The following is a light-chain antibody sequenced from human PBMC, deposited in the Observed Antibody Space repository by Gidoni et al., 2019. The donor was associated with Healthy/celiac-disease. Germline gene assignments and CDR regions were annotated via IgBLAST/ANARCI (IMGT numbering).Light chain of an antibody. CDR1: QSISSY. J-gene: IGKJ2*01. CDR2: AAS. Sequence: DMQMTKSPASLSASVGDRVTITCRASQSISSYLNWYQQKPGKAPKLLIYAASSLQSGVPSRFSGSGSGTDFTLTISSLQPEDFATYYCQQSYSTPHTFGQGTKLEIK. CDR3: QQSYSTPHT. V-gene: IGKV1-39*01.